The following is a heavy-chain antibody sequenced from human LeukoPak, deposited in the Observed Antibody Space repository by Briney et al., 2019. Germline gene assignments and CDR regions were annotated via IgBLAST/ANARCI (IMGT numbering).Heavy chain of an antibody. D-gene: IGHD1-7*01. CDR1: GGSFSSGDYY. Sequence: PSETLSLTCTVSGGSFSSGDYYWSWIRQPPGKGLEWIGYIYYSGSTYYNPSLKSRVTISVDTSKNQFSLKLSSVTAADTAVYYCASQGLELRTIDYWGQGTLVTVSS. V-gene: IGHV4-30-4*08. J-gene: IGHJ4*02. CDR2: IYYSGST. CDR3: ASQGLELRTIDY.